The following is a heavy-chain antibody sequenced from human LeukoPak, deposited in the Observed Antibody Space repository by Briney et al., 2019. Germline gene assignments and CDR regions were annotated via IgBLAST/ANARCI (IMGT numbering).Heavy chain of an antibody. CDR1: GYTFTSYG. D-gene: IGHD3-16*02. J-gene: IGHJ6*03. CDR3: AREVPSRWYYDYVWGSYRLIHYYYYYMDV. V-gene: IGHV1-18*01. Sequence: GASVKVSCKASGYTFTSYGISWVRQAPGQGLEWMGWISAYNGNTNYAQKLQGRVTMTTDTSTSTAYMELRSLRSDDTAVYYCAREVPSRWYYDYVWGSYRLIHYYYYYMDVWGKGTTVTVSS. CDR2: ISAYNGNT.